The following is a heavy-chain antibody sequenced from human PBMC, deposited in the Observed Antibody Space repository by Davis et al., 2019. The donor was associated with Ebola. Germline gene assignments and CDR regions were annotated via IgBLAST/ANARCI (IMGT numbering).Heavy chain of an antibody. CDR1: GGSLSDYY. CDR3: AKTYNANWYYFDL. CDR2: INPGGSS. D-gene: IGHD7-27*01. Sequence: SETLSLTCAVYGGSLSDYYWSWIRQSPGKGLEWIGEINPGGSSHYSPSLKSRVIMSIDKSQNQFSLKLTSVTAADTAAYYCAKTYNANWYYFDLWGQGSLVTVSS. V-gene: IGHV4-34*01. J-gene: IGHJ4*02.